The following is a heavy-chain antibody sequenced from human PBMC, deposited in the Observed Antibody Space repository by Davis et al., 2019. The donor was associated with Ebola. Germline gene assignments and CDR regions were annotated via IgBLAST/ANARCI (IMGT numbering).Heavy chain of an antibody. CDR1: GYSFTSYW. Sequence: GESLKISCKGSGYSFTSYWIGWVRQLPGKGLEWMGIVYPGDSDTRYRRSFQGQVTISFDKSISTAFLHWSNLKASDTAMYYCARSPTSISNPYYFDYWGQGTLVTVSS. D-gene: IGHD6-6*01. V-gene: IGHV5-51*01. J-gene: IGHJ4*02. CDR2: VYPGDSDT. CDR3: ARSPTSISNPYYFDY.